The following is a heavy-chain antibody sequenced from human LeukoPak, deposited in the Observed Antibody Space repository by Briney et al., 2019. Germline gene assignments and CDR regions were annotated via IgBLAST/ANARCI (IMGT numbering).Heavy chain of an antibody. Sequence: ASVKVSCKASGYTFTSYAMHWVRQAPGQRLEWMGWISAYNGNTNYAQKLQGRVTMTTDTSTSTAYMELRSLRSDDTAVYYCARDDFWSGYSLGYYYYGMDVWGQGTTVTVSS. CDR3: ARDDFWSGYSLGYYYYGMDV. D-gene: IGHD3-3*01. J-gene: IGHJ6*02. CDR2: ISAYNGNT. V-gene: IGHV1-18*01. CDR1: GYTFTSYA.